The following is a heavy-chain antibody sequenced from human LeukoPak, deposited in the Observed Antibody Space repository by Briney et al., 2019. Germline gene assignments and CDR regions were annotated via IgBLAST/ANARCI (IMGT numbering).Heavy chain of an antibody. CDR2: IYYSGST. Sequence: SETLSLTCTVSGGSISSSSYYWGWIRQPPGKGVEWIGSIYYSGSTYYNPSLKSRVTISVDTSKNQFSLKLSSVTAADTAVYYCARQVAVAGPRLDYWGQGTLVTVSS. J-gene: IGHJ4*02. D-gene: IGHD6-19*01. CDR1: GGSISSSSYY. V-gene: IGHV4-39*01. CDR3: ARQVAVAGPRLDY.